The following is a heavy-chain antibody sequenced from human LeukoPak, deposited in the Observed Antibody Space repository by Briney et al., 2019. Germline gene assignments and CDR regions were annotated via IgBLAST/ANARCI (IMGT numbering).Heavy chain of an antibody. CDR2: IYSGGTR. J-gene: IGHJ4*02. D-gene: IGHD5-18*01. CDR3: ARVDTVMAYYFDL. CDR1: GFTVSTNC. V-gene: IGHV3-53*04. Sequence: GGSLRLSCAASGFTVSTNCMTGVRQAPGKGREWVSTIYSGGTRYYTDSVMGGLTISRHNSSNTLYLQMNSLRAEDTAVYYCARVDTVMAYYFDLWGQGTLVTVSS.